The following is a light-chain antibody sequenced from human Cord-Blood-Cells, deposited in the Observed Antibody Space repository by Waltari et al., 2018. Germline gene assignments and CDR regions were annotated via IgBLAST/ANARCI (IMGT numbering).Light chain of an antibody. CDR1: SSNIGSNY. J-gene: IGLJ1*01. CDR2: RNN. Sequence: QPPSASGTPGQRVTISCSGSSSNIGSNYVYWYQQLPGTAPKLLIYRNNQRPSGVPDRFSGSKSGTSASLAISGLRSEDEADYYCAAWDDSLSGYVFGTGTKVTVL. V-gene: IGLV1-47*01. CDR3: AAWDDSLSGYV.